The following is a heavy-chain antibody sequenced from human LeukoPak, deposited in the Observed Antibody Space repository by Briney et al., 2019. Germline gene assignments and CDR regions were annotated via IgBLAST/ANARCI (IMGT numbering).Heavy chain of an antibody. V-gene: IGHV3-30-3*01. Sequence: RAGGSLRLSCAASGFTFSSYAIHWVRQAPGKGLEWVAIISSDGSIKYYADSVKGRFTISRDNSKNTLYLQMNSLRAEDTAVYYCAKDGIAVAEPFDYWGQGTLVTVSS. CDR3: AKDGIAVAEPFDY. CDR1: GFTFSSYA. J-gene: IGHJ4*02. CDR2: ISSDGSIK. D-gene: IGHD6-19*01.